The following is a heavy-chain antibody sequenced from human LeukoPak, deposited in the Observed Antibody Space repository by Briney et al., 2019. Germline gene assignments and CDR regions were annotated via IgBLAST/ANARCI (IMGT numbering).Heavy chain of an antibody. J-gene: IGHJ4*02. CDR3: ASLARDY. V-gene: IGHV3-53*01. Sequence: PGGSLRLSCAASGFIFSTNYMTWVRQAPGKGLEWVSVIHNGGSTYYAGSVTGRFTLSIDNSKNMLYLQMNSLRVEDTAVYYCASLARDYWGPGTLVTVSS. CDR1: GFIFSTNY. D-gene: IGHD3-3*02. CDR2: IHNGGST.